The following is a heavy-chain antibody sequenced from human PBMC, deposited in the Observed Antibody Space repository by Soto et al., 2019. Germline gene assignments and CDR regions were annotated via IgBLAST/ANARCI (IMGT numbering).Heavy chain of an antibody. J-gene: IGHJ6*02. Sequence: PWGSLRLSCISSGFTFRTYTMNWVRQAPGKGLEWVSGIRGFSPYTFYAESVKGRFTISRDNAKNSLFLQMNSLRAEDTAVYYCARDRGYDAHDFYYNAMDVWGQGTTVTVSS. CDR3: ARDRGYDAHDFYYNAMDV. CDR2: IRGFSPYT. CDR1: GFTFRTYT. D-gene: IGHD2-15*01. V-gene: IGHV3-21*01.